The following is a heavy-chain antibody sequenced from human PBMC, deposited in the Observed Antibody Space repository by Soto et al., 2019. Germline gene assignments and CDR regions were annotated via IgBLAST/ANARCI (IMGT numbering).Heavy chain of an antibody. CDR2: IYNSGST. Sequence: QMQLQESGPGLVKPSQTLSLTCTVSGGSISSGDYFWGWIRQTSGSGLEYIGYIYNSGSTYYSPSLNSGLTIALDKSKNHFSLTLTSVTAADTAVYYCARDVEYWYFDLWGRGTLVTVSS. CDR3: ARDVEYWYFDL. J-gene: IGHJ2*01. V-gene: IGHV4-30-4*01. D-gene: IGHD2-21*01. CDR1: GGSISSGDYF.